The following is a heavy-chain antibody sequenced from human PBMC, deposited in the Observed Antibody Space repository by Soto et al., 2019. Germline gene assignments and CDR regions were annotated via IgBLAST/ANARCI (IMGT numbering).Heavy chain of an antibody. CDR2: LNPATGAA. Sequence: QLHLVQSGAVVKKPGASVTVSCSASGYPVTAYYMHWVRQAPGRGLEWMGGLNPATGAAKYTQTFQGRVTRTRDTSTSTVFMELSGLTSGDTAVFYCARGGGVGVAGSAAFDMWGQGTLVTVSS. V-gene: IGHV1-2*02. J-gene: IGHJ3*02. CDR3: ARGGGVGVAGSAAFDM. CDR1: GYPVTAYY. D-gene: IGHD3-3*01.